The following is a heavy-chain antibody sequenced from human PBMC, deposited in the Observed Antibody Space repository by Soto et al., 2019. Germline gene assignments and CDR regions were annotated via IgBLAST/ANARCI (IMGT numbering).Heavy chain of an antibody. CDR1: GGSVSSGSYY. CDR2: TYYSGST. J-gene: IGHJ6*02. V-gene: IGHV4-61*01. CDR3: ARDDWRYYYGSGSYPYGMDV. Sequence: SETLSLTCTVSGGSVSSGSYYWSWIRQPPGKGLEWIGYTYYSGSTNYNPSLKSRVTISVDTSKNQFSLKLSSVTAADTAVYYCARDDWRYYYGSGSYPYGMDVWGQGTTVTVSS. D-gene: IGHD3-10*01.